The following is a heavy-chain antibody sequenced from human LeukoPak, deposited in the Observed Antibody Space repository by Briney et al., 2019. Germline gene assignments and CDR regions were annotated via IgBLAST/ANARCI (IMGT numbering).Heavy chain of an antibody. J-gene: IGHJ4*02. V-gene: IGHV4-59*08. CDR3: ARHQFTALAV. CDR1: GGSISGFF. CDR2: IYYTGNT. Sequence: SETLSLTCTVSGGSISGFFWSWIRQPPGKGLEWIGYIYYTGNTNYNPSLKSRVSIPVDTSKNQFSLKLSSVTAADTAVYYCARHQFTALAVWGQGTLVTVSS.